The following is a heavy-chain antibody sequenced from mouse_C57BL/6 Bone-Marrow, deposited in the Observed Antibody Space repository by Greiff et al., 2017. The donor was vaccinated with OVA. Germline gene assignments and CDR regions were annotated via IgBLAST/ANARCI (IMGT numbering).Heavy chain of an antibody. Sequence: QVQLQQSGAELARPGASVKLSCKASGYTFTSYGISWVKQRTGQGLEWIGEIYPRSGNTYYNEKFKGKATLTADKSSSTAYMELRSLTSEDSAVYFCARRGHYYGNYGGVAYWGQGTLVTVSA. CDR1: GYTFTSYG. V-gene: IGHV1-81*01. J-gene: IGHJ3*01. CDR2: IYPRSGNT. CDR3: ARRGHYYGNYGGVAY. D-gene: IGHD2-1*01.